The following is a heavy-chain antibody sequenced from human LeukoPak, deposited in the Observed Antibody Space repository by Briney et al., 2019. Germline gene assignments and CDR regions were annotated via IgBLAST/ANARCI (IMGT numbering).Heavy chain of an antibody. CDR3: TRDDGYFDY. V-gene: IGHV3-15*01. J-gene: IGHJ4*02. Sequence: GECLRPSCAASGFTFSNAWVSWGRQAPGKGLEWVDRVKSKNDGGTTDYAAPVKGRFTISRDDTKNTLYLQMNSLKSEDTAVYYCTRDDGYFDYWGQGTLVTVSP. CDR2: VKSKNDGGTT. CDR1: GFTFSNAW.